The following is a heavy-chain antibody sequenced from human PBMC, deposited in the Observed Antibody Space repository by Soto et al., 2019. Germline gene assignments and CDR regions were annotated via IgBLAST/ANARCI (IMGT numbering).Heavy chain of an antibody. J-gene: IGHJ4*02. V-gene: IGHV3-30*18. Sequence: VGSLRLSCAASGFTFSDYAMHWVRQAPGKGLEWVAVVSHDGRNTHYADSVKGRFTTSRDSSKNTVSLEMTSLRAEDTAVYYCAKGGRQWLVTSDFNYWGQGALVTVSS. CDR2: VSHDGRNT. CDR3: AKGGRQWLVTSDFNY. CDR1: GFTFSDYA. D-gene: IGHD6-19*01.